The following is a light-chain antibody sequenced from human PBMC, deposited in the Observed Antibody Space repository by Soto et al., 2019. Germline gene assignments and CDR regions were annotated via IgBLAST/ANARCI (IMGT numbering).Light chain of an antibody. CDR2: EVT. J-gene: IGLJ3*02. V-gene: IGLV2-14*01. Sequence: QSALTQPASVSGSAGQSIAISCTGSSSDVGIYNYVSWYQQHPGKVPKLIIYEVTSRPSGVSNRFSGSKSGNTASLTISGLQAEDEADYYCSSYTSSSTLVVFGGGTQLTVL. CDR1: SSDVGIYNY. CDR3: SSYTSSSTLVV.